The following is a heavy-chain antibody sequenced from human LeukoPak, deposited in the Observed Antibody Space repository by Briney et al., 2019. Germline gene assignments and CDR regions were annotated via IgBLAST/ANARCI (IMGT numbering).Heavy chain of an antibody. Sequence: SETLSLTCAVYGGSFSGYYWSWIRQPPGKGLEWIGEINHSGSTNYNPSLKSRVTISVDTSKNQFSRKLSSVTAADTAVYYCARGPYSSSWFNYYGMDVWGKGTTVTVSS. J-gene: IGHJ6*04. CDR3: ARGPYSSSWFNYYGMDV. CDR2: INHSGST. CDR1: GGSFSGYY. D-gene: IGHD6-13*01. V-gene: IGHV4-34*01.